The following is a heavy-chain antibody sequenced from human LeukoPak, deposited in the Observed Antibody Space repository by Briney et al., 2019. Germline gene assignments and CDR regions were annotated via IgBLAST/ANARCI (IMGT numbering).Heavy chain of an antibody. J-gene: IGHJ4*02. Sequence: SETLSLTCTVSGGSISSSSYYWGWIRQPPGKGLEWIGSIYYSGSTYYNPSLKSRVTISVDTSKNQFSLKLSSVTAADTAVYYCARALQSLVPYYFDYWGQGTLVTVSS. CDR3: ARALQSLVPYYFDY. V-gene: IGHV4-39*07. D-gene: IGHD6-19*01. CDR1: GGSISSSSYY. CDR2: IYYSGST.